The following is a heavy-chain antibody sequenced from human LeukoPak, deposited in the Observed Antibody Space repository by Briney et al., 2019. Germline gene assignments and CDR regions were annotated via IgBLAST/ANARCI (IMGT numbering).Heavy chain of an antibody. Sequence: PSETPSLTCAVSGYSISSGYYWGWIRQPPGKGLEWIGSIYHSGSTYYNPSLKSRVTISVDTSKNQFSLKLSSVTAADTAVYYCARYDFWSGYYGYDAFDIWGQGTMVTVSS. CDR1: GYSISSGYY. V-gene: IGHV4-38-2*01. CDR2: IYHSGST. CDR3: ARYDFWSGYYGYDAFDI. J-gene: IGHJ3*02. D-gene: IGHD3-3*01.